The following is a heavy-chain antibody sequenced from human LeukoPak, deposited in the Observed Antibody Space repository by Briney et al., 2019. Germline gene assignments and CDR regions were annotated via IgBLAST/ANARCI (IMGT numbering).Heavy chain of an antibody. V-gene: IGHV1-2*02. Sequence: ASVKVSCKASGYTFTGYYMHWVRQAPGQGLEWMGWINPNSGGTNYAQKFQGRVTMTRDTSISTAYMELSRLRSDDTAVYYCARAGAGYCSSTSCYLRGYYYYMDVWGKGTTVTVSS. CDR3: ARAGAGYCSSTSCYLRGYYYYMDV. CDR1: GYTFTGYY. J-gene: IGHJ6*03. CDR2: INPNSGGT. D-gene: IGHD2-2*01.